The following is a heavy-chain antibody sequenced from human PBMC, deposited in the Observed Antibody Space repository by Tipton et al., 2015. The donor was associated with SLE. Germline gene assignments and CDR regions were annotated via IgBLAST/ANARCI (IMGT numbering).Heavy chain of an antibody. J-gene: IGHJ5*01. D-gene: IGHD2-2*01. V-gene: IGHV3-23*01. CDR2: ISAGGGSA. CDR3: GKARWGETYQREVDS. Sequence: GSLRLSCSASGFTFSNCGMNWVRQAPGKGLEWVAGISAGGGSASYADSVKGRFTISRDNSKNTLYLQMNTLRAEDTAIFYCGKARWGETYQREVDSWGQGTLVTVSS. CDR1: GFTFSNCG.